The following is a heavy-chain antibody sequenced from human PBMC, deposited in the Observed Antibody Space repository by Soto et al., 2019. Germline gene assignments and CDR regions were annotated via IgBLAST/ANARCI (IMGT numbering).Heavy chain of an antibody. V-gene: IGHV4-34*01. Sequence: SETLSLTCAVYGGSFSGYYWSWIRQPPGKGLEWIGEINHSGSTNYNPSLKSRVTISVDTSKNQFSLKLSSVTAADTAVYYCARAAYYYYYMDVWGKGTTVTVSS. CDR1: GGSFSGYY. CDR3: ARAAYYYYYMDV. CDR2: INHSGST. J-gene: IGHJ6*03.